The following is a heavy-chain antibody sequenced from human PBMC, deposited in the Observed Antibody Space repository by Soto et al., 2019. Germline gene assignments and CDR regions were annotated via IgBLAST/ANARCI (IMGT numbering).Heavy chain of an antibody. V-gene: IGHV4-30-2*01. CDR3: TRTGVYGDVFDY. CDR2: MFHSGST. D-gene: IGHD4-17*01. J-gene: IGHJ4*02. CDR1: GGSISSGGHS. Sequence: PSETLSLTCAVSGGSISSGGHSWSWIRQPPGKVLEWIGYMFHSGSTSYNPSLKSRVTISVDRSKNQFSLELSSVTAADTAVDYCTRTGVYGDVFDYWGQGTLVTVSS.